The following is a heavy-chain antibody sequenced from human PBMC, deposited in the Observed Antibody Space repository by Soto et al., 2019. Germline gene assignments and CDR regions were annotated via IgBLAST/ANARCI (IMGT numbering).Heavy chain of an antibody. CDR3: ARLYGDY. CDR2: IYYSGST. V-gene: IGHV4-59*08. CDR1: GCSLSSYY. J-gene: IGHJ4*02. Sequence: SSENPFPTFSFSGCSLSSYYWSWIRQHPGKGLEWIGYIYYSGSTNYNPSLKSRVTISVDTSKNQFSLKLSSVTAADTAVYYCARLYGDYWGQGTLVTVSS. D-gene: IGHD3-10*01.